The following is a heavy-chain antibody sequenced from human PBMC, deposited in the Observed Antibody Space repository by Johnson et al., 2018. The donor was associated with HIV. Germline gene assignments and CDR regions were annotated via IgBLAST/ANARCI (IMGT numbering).Heavy chain of an antibody. CDR2: MSFDGSNK. CDR3: ARDPRSSSWYYYSNDAFDI. D-gene: IGHD6-13*01. Sequence: QVQLMESGGGVVQPGRSLRLSCAASGFTFTFYAMHWVRQAPGKGLEWVALMSFDGSNKYYADSVKGRFTISRDNSKNTLYLQMNSLRAEDTAVYYCARDPRSSSWYYYSNDAFDIWGQGTMVTVSS. CDR1: GFTFTFYA. V-gene: IGHV3-30*04. J-gene: IGHJ3*02.